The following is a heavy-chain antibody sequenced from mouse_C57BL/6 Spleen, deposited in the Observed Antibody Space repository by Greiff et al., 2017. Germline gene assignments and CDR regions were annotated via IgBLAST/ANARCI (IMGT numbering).Heavy chain of an antibody. CDR1: GYAFSSSW. CDR3: ARRAAQVPFAY. Sequence: QVQLQQSGPELVKPGASVKISCKASGYAFSSSWMNWVKQRPGKGLEWIGRIYPGDGDTNYNGKFKGKATLTADKSSSTAYMQLSSLTSEDSAVYFCARRAAQVPFAYWGQGTLVTVSA. CDR2: IYPGDGDT. D-gene: IGHD3-2*02. J-gene: IGHJ3*01. V-gene: IGHV1-82*01.